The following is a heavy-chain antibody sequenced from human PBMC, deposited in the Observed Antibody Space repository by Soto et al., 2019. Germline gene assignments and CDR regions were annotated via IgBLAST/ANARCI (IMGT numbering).Heavy chain of an antibody. V-gene: IGHV3-23*01. J-gene: IGHJ5*02. CDR2: ISGGGGIT. CDR1: GFAFSDYA. CDR3: VRGGYCTRASCPTKNINPFDP. D-gene: IGHD2-8*02. Sequence: LRLSCAASGFAFSDYAMNWVRQAPGKGLEWVSAISGGGGITYYADSVKGRFTISKDDSRSTLYLQMSSLRAEDTAMYFCVRGGYCTRASCPTKNINPFDPWGQGSLVTVSS.